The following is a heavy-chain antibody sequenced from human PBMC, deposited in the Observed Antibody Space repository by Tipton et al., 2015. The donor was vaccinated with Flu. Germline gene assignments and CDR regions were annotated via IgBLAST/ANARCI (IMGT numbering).Heavy chain of an antibody. V-gene: IGHV4-34*01. D-gene: IGHD5-24*01. CDR1: GGSFSGYY. J-gene: IGHJ6*02. Sequence: LRLSCAVYGGSFSGYYWSWIRQPPGKGLEWIGEINHSGSTNYNPSLKSRVTISVDTSKNQFSLKLSSVTAADTAVYYCARGKMGRYYYYYYGMDVWGQGTTVTVSS. CDR2: INHSGST. CDR3: ARGKMGRYYYYYYGMDV.